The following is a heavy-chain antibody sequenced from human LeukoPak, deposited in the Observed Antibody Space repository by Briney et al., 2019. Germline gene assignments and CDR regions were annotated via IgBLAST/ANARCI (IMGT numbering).Heavy chain of an antibody. J-gene: IGHJ4*02. CDR3: ARVSVGATTAGDRPFDY. V-gene: IGHV1-69*13. Sequence: PVASVKVSCRASGGTFSSYAISWVRQAPGQGLEWMGGIIPIFGTANYAQKFQGRVTITADESTSTAYMELSSLRSEDTAVYYCARVSVGATTAGDRPFDYWGQGTLVTVSS. D-gene: IGHD1-26*01. CDR1: GGTFSSYA. CDR2: IIPIFGTA.